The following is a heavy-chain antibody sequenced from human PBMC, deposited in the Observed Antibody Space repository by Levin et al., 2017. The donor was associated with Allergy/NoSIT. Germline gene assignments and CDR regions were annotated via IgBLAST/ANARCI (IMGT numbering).Heavy chain of an antibody. CDR3: ARGRSSWFWGAFDI. D-gene: IGHD6-13*01. Sequence: SGGSLRLSCVVSGFTVSSNYMSWVRQAPGKGLEWVSVIYSGGTTYYADSVKGRFTISRDNSKNTLYLQMNSLRAEDTAVYYCARGRSSWFWGAFDIWGQGTMVTVSS. CDR2: IYSGGTT. CDR1: GFTVSSNY. V-gene: IGHV3-53*01. J-gene: IGHJ3*02.